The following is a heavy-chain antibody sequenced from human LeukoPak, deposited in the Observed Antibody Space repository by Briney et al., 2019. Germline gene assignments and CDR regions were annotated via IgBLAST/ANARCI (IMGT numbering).Heavy chain of an antibody. V-gene: IGHV4-59*08. CDR3: AKLGHSDGWYLGAFDI. CDR2: TSYSRTT. CDR1: GGSITGHY. Sequence: SETLSLTCAVTGGSITGHYWNWIRQTPGMRLEWIGYTSYSRTTIYNSYFKGRATMSIDTSKNQLYLNLTSVTATDTAVYYCAKLGHSDGWYLGAFDIWGQGTTVIVSS. J-gene: IGHJ3*02. D-gene: IGHD6-19*01.